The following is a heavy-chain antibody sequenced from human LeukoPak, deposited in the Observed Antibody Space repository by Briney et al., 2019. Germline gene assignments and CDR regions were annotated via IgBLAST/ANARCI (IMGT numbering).Heavy chain of an antibody. V-gene: IGHV1-8*01. CDR1: GYTFTNFD. Sequence: GASVKVSCKASGYTFTNFDINWVRQATGQGLEWMGWMNPNSGNTGYAERFQGRVTMTRDTSISTAYMELSSLTSDDTAVYYCARGTPYCSSASCYNYWGQGTLLTVSS. D-gene: IGHD2-2*02. J-gene: IGHJ4*02. CDR3: ARGTPYCSSASCYNY. CDR2: MNPNSGNT.